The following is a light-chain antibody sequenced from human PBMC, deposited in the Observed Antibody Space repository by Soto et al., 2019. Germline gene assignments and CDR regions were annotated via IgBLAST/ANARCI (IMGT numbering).Light chain of an antibody. V-gene: IGLV2-14*01. Sequence: QSVLTQPASVSGSPGQSITISCTGTSSDVGGYNYVSWYQQHPGKAPKLMIYEVSYRPSGVSNRFSGSKSGNTASLTISGLQAEDEADYYCSSYTSSSTEVLFGGGTNPTVL. CDR2: EVS. CDR3: SSYTSSSTEVL. CDR1: SSDVGGYNY. J-gene: IGLJ2*01.